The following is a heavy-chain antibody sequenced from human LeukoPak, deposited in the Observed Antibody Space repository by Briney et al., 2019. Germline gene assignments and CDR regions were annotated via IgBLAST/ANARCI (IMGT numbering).Heavy chain of an antibody. J-gene: IGHJ3*02. CDR1: GGSISSYY. CDR3: ARSYDSSGYYPQGAFDI. CDR2: IYYSGTT. V-gene: IGHV4-59*01. D-gene: IGHD3-22*01. Sequence: PSETLSLTCTVSGGSISSYYWSWIRQPPGKRLEWIGYIYYSGTTNYNPSLKSRLTISVGTSKNQFSLKLSSVTAADTAVYYCARSYDSSGYYPQGAFDIWGQGTMVTVSS.